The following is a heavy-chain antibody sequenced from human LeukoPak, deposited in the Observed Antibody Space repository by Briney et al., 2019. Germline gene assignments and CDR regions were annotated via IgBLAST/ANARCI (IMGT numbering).Heavy chain of an antibody. CDR1: GFIFDDYA. V-gene: IGHV3-9*01. CDR2: INWNGRSI. J-gene: IGHJ4*02. CDR3: AKPRSGHPNLFDY. D-gene: IGHD6-19*01. Sequence: GRSLRLSCAASGFIFDDYAMHWVRHAPGKGLEWVSVINWNGRSIGYADSVKGRFTISRDNAKNSLYLQMNSLRAEDTALYYCAKPRSGHPNLFDYWGRGTLVTVSS.